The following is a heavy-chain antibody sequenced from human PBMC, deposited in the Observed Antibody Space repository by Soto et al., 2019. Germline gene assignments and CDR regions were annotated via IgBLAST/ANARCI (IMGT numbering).Heavy chain of an antibody. Sequence: GGSLRLSCAASGFTFSSYGMHWVRQAPGKGLEWVAVIWYDGSNKYYADSVKGRFTISRDNSKNTLYLQMNSLRAEDTAVYYCARGVGITMVRGVPPQNFDYWGQGTLVTVSS. CDR2: IWYDGSNK. J-gene: IGHJ4*02. CDR1: GFTFSSYG. CDR3: ARGVGITMVRGVPPQNFDY. D-gene: IGHD3-10*01. V-gene: IGHV3-33*01.